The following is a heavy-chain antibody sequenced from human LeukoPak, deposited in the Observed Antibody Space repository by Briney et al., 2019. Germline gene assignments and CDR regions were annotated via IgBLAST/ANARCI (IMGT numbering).Heavy chain of an antibody. CDR3: ARTYYYGSGSYLRENWFDP. Sequence: ASVKVSCKASGYTFTSYAMNWVRQAPGQGLEWMGWINTNTGNPTYAQGFTGRFVFSLDTSVSTAYLQISGLKAEDTAVYYCARTYYYGSGSYLRENWFDPWGQGTLVTVSS. CDR2: INTNTGNP. V-gene: IGHV7-4-1*02. CDR1: GYTFTSYA. J-gene: IGHJ5*02. D-gene: IGHD3-10*01.